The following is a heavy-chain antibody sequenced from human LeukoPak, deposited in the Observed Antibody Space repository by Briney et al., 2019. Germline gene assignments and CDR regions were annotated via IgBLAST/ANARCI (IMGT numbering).Heavy chain of an antibody. CDR1: GGSFSGYY. V-gene: IGHV4-34*01. CDR2: INHSGST. D-gene: IGHD3-10*01. J-gene: IGHJ6*02. Sequence: SETLSLTCAVYGGSFSGYYWSWIRQPPGKGLEWIGEINHSGSTNYNPSLKSRVTISVDTSKNQFSLKLSSVTAADTAVYYCARVGLVREVIRYYYYYGMDVWGQGTTVTVSS. CDR3: ARVGLVREVIRYYYYYGMDV.